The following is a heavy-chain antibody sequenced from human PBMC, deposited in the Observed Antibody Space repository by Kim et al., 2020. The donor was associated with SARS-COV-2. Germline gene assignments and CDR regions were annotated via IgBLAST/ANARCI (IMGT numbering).Heavy chain of an antibody. V-gene: IGHV3-7*01. CDR1: GFTFSSYW. CDR3: ARLGYSSSSYFGMDV. Sequence: GGSLRLSCAASGFTFSSYWMTWVRQTAEKGLEWVATIKQDGSEKQYVDSVRGRFTISRDNAKNSLYLQMNSLRAEDTAMDYCARLGYSSSSYFGMDVWGQGTTVTVSS. J-gene: IGHJ6*02. CDR2: IKQDGSEK. D-gene: IGHD6-6*01.